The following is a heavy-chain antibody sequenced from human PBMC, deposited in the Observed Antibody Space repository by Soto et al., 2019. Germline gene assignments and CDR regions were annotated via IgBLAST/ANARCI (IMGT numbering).Heavy chain of an antibody. CDR1: GGTFSSYA. D-gene: IGHD6-13*01. V-gene: IGHV1-69*13. Sequence: GASVKVSCKASGGTFSSYAISWVRQAPGQGLEWMGGIIPIFGTANYAQRFQGRVTITADESTSTAYMELSSLRSEDTAVYYCARADRIAEAAKDAFDIWGQGTMVTVSS. CDR3: ARADRIAEAAKDAFDI. CDR2: IIPIFGTA. J-gene: IGHJ3*02.